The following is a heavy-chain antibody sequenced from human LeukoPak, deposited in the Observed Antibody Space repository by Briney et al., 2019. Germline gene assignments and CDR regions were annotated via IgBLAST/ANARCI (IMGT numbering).Heavy chain of an antibody. CDR3: ARDPYNGSYGDDYYYYMDV. J-gene: IGHJ6*03. CDR1: GFTFSSYE. Sequence: GGSLRLSCAASGFTFSSYEMNWVRQTPGKGLEWVSSITRGSIYTFYADSVKGRFTISRDNAKNSLSLQMNSLRAEDTAVCYCARDPYNGSYGDDYYYYMDVWGKGTTVTISS. CDR2: ITRGSIYT. D-gene: IGHD1-26*01. V-gene: IGHV3-21*01.